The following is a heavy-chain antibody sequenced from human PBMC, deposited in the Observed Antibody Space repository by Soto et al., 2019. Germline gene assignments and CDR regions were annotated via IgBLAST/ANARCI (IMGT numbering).Heavy chain of an antibody. CDR3: ARDSLPMYYYDSSGYYFDY. CDR2: IRGSGGST. D-gene: IGHD3-22*01. CDR1: GFTFSNYA. V-gene: IGHV3-23*01. J-gene: IGHJ4*02. Sequence: PGGSLRLSCAASGFTFSNYAMTWVRQAPGKGLEWVSSIRGSGGSTYYADSVRGRFTISRDNSKNTLYLQINSLRAEDTAVYYCARDSLPMYYYDSSGYYFDYWGQGT.